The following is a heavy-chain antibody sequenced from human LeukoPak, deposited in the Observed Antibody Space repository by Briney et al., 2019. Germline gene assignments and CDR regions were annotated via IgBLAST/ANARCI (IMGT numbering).Heavy chain of an antibody. V-gene: IGHV4-61*02. CDR1: GGSISSGSYY. Sequence: PSETLSLTCTVSGGSISSGSYYWSWIRQPAGKGLEWIGRIYTSGSTNYNPSLKSRVTISVDTSKNQFSLKLSSVTAADTAVYYCARDSFHSSSPNWGQGTMVTVSS. J-gene: IGHJ3*01. D-gene: IGHD6-6*01. CDR2: IYTSGST. CDR3: ARDSFHSSSPN.